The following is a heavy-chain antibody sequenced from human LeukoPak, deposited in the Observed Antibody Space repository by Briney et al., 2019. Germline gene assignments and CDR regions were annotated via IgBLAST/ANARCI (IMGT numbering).Heavy chain of an antibody. CDR2: IGTFNGHT. V-gene: IGHV1-18*01. J-gene: IGHJ4*02. Sequence: GASVTVSCKASGYAFSNYGLAWLRRAPGQGLQWLGWIGTFNGHTNYAQIVQDRVTMTTDTSTNTAYLELRSLRSDDTAVYYCARRHLIGNGYFDHWGQGTLVTVSS. CDR3: ARRHLIGNGYFDH. CDR1: GYAFSNYG. D-gene: IGHD4-23*01.